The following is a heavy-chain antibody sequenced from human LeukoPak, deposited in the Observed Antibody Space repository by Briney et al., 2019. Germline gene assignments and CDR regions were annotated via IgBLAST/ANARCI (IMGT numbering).Heavy chain of an antibody. CDR1: GGSISNNNW. V-gene: IGHV4-4*02. CDR3: ARDATGSSGWYNWFDP. Sequence: SGTLSLTCSVSGGSISNNNWWSWVRQSPGKGLEWIGNIYHSGTTHYNPSLKSRATISVDKSKNQFSLKLNSVTAADTAVYYCARDATGSSGWYNWFDPWGQGTLVTVSS. J-gene: IGHJ5*02. D-gene: IGHD6-19*01. CDR2: IYHSGTT.